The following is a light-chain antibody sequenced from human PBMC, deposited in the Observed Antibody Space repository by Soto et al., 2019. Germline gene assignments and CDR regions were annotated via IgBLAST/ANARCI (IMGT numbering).Light chain of an antibody. J-gene: IGKJ2*01. V-gene: IGKV3-20*01. CDR2: GAS. CDR3: QQYGSSPPTYT. Sequence: EIVLTQSPGTLSLSPGERATLSCRARQTVSSSSLAWYQQRPGQTPRLLIYGASSRATGIPDRFTGSGSGTDFTLTISRLEPEDFAVYYCQQYGSSPPTYTFGQGTKLEIK. CDR1: QTVSSSS.